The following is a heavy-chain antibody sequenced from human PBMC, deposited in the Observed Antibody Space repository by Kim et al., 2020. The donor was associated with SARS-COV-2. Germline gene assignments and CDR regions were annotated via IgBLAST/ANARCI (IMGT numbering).Heavy chain of an antibody. V-gene: IGHV1-3*01. Sequence: ASVKVSCKASGFTFTSYAMHWVRQAPGQRLEWMGWINAGNGNTKYSQKFQGRVTITRDTSASTAYMELSSLRSEDTAVYYCASSLHSSGYSLDYWGHGTLVTVSS. J-gene: IGHJ4*01. CDR3: ASSLHSSGYSLDY. CDR2: INAGNGNT. D-gene: IGHD3-22*01. CDR1: GFTFTSYA.